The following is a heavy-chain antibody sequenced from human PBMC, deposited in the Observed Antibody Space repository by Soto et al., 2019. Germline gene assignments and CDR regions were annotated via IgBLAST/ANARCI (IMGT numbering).Heavy chain of an antibody. CDR1: GGSISSYY. V-gene: IGHV3-23*01. CDR2: ISGSGGST. J-gene: IGHJ4*02. Sequence: PSETLSLTCTVSGGSISSYYWSWIRQAPGKGLEWVSAISGSGGSTYYADSVKGRFTISRDNSKNTLYLQMNSLRAEDTAVYYCAKGHLVLEDRYGDYALFDYWGQGTLVTVSS. CDR3: AKGHLVLEDRYGDYALFDY. D-gene: IGHD4-17*01.